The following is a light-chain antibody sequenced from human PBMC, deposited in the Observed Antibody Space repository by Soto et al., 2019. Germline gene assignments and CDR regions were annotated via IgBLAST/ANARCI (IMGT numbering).Light chain of an antibody. J-gene: IGKJ2*01. CDR3: LQHNSYPYT. V-gene: IGKV1-17*01. CDR2: AAY. Sequence: DIQMTQSPSSLSASVGDRVIITCRASQGIGNGLAWYQKKTGEAPKRLIYAAYILQSGVPSRFSGRGSGTEFTLTINSLQPEDFVTYYCLQHNSYPYTFGQGTELEI. CDR1: QGIGNG.